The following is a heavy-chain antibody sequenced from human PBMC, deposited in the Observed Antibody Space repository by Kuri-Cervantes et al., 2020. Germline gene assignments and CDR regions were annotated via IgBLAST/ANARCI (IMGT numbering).Heavy chain of an antibody. Sequence: ETLSLTCTVSGDSISRSSYYWGWIRQPPGKGLEWIGSIYYTGSTSYNPSLKSRVTISVDTSKNQFSLKLSSVTAADTAVYYCARDPVSYCSSTSCYRSSAFDIWGQGTMVTVSS. D-gene: IGHD2-2*02. J-gene: IGHJ3*02. CDR3: ARDPVSYCSSTSCYRSSAFDI. V-gene: IGHV4-39*02. CDR1: GDSISRSSYY. CDR2: IYYTGST.